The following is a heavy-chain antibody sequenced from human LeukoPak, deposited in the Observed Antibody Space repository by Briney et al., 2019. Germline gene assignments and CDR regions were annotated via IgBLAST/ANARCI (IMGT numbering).Heavy chain of an antibody. V-gene: IGHV1-46*02. J-gene: IGHJ4*02. Sequence: ASVKVSCTTSGYSFNSHHVHWVRQAPGQGLEWMGVKFSHDGSTSNTQKFQGRITMTRDTSTSTVYMELSSLRSEDTAVYYCATDGWELRGTLDYWGQGTLVTVSS. D-gene: IGHD1-26*01. CDR2: KFSHDGST. CDR3: ATDGWELRGTLDY. CDR1: GYSFNSHH.